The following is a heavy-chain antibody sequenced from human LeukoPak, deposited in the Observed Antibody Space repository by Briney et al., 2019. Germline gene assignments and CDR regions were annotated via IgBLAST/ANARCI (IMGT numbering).Heavy chain of an antibody. D-gene: IGHD3-3*01. J-gene: IGHJ5*02. Sequence: SETLSLTCTVSGGSVSSGSYYWSWIRQPPGRDLEWIGSIYSSGNTYYNPSLESRVTISVDTSKNQLSLKLTSATAADTSVYYCARHSGLRSPFDPWGQGTLVTVSS. CDR2: IYSSGNT. CDR3: ARHSGLRSPFDP. CDR1: GGSVSSGSYY. V-gene: IGHV4-39*01.